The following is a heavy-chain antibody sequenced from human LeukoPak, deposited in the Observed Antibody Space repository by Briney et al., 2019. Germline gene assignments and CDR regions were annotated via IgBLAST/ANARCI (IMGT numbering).Heavy chain of an antibody. CDR2: ISGSGGST. J-gene: IGHJ2*01. CDR3: AKDREDSAMISGVFDL. CDR1: GFTFSSYT. Sequence: GGSLRLSCAASGFTFSSYTMSWVRQAPGKGLECVSGISGSGGSTYYADSVKGRFTISRDNSKNTLYLQMNSLRAEDTAVYFCAKDREDSAMISGVFDLWGRGTLVTVSS. V-gene: IGHV3-23*01. D-gene: IGHD5-18*01.